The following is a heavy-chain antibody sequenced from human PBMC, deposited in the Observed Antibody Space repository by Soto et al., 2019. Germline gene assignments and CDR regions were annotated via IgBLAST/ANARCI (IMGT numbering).Heavy chain of an antibody. V-gene: IGHV1-69*12. Sequence: QVQVVQSGAEVKKPGSSVKVSCKASGGSFNNYGISWVLQAPGQGLEWMGGILPVFGTPHYAQKFQDRVTITAEESTSTVYMAVSSLTSEDTAVYYCARGDATKTVVTTYYGLDVWGQGTTVTVSS. CDR2: ILPVFGTP. D-gene: IGHD3-22*01. J-gene: IGHJ6*01. CDR1: GGSFNNYG. CDR3: ARGDATKTVVTTYYGLDV.